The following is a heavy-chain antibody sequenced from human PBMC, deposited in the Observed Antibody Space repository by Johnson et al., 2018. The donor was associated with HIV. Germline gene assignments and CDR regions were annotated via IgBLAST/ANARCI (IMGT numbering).Heavy chain of an antibody. V-gene: IGHV3-66*01. Sequence: VQLVESGGGLVQPGRSLRLSCAASGFTFDDYAMHWVRQAPGKGLEWVSVIYSGGSTYYADYVKGRFTISRDNSKNTVYLQMNSLRGEDTAVYYCALKQRVTMDDAFDIWGQGTVVTVSS. D-gene: IGHD6-25*01. CDR1: GFTFDDYA. CDR3: ALKQRVTMDDAFDI. J-gene: IGHJ3*02. CDR2: IYSGGST.